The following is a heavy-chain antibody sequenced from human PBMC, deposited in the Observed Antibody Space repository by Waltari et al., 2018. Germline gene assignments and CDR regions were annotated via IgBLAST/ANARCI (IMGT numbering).Heavy chain of an antibody. CDR3: ARGGSWAIDY. CDR1: GFTFSDYW. Sequence: EVRLVESGGGLVQPGGSPRLSCAASGFTFSDYWMSWVRQAPGQGLEWVANIKQDGSEKYQVDPVKGRFTISRDNAKNSLYLQMNSLRAEDTAVYFCARGGSWAIDYWGQGTLVTVSS. CDR2: IKQDGSEK. V-gene: IGHV3-7*01. D-gene: IGHD3-16*01. J-gene: IGHJ4*02.